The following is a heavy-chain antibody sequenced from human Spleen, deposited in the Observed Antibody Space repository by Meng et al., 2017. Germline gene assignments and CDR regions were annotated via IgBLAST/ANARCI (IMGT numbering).Heavy chain of an antibody. D-gene: IGHD6-19*01. V-gene: IGHV3-53*05. CDR3: ATATYSGGWPAERDY. CDR2: LYSDGTT. CDR1: GSIVSSNY. J-gene: IGHJ4*02. Sequence: GESLKISCAASGSIVSSNYMSWVRQAPGKGLEWVSVLYSDGTTYYADSLKGRFTISRDNSKNTLYLQMNSLRAEDTAIYYCATATYSGGWPAERDYWGQGKLVT.